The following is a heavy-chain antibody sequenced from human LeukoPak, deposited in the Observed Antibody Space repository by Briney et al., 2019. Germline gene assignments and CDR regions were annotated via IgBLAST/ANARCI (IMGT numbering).Heavy chain of an antibody. CDR3: ARGRGSGSSTFDY. Sequence: GGSLRLSCAASGFAFSSYGMHGVRQAPGKGLEWVAVIWYDGSNKYYADSVKGRFTISRDNSKNTLYLQMNSLRAEDTAVYYCARGRGSGSSTFDYWGQGTLVTVSS. CDR2: IWYDGSNK. CDR1: GFAFSSYG. D-gene: IGHD3-10*01. V-gene: IGHV3-33*01. J-gene: IGHJ4*02.